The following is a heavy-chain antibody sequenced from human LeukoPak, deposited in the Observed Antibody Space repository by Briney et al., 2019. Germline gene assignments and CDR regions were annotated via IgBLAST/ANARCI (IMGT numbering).Heavy chain of an antibody. D-gene: IGHD4-23*01. CDR1: GYTFTGYY. CDR3: ARNYGGNTGNYYYFYGMDV. Sequence: GASVKASCKASGYTFTGYYMHWVRQAPGQGLEWMGRIIPILGIAHYAQKFQGRVTINADKSTSTAYMDLSSLRSEDTAVYYCARNYGGNTGNYYYFYGMDVWGQGTTVTVAS. J-gene: IGHJ6*02. CDR2: IIPILGIA. V-gene: IGHV1-69*02.